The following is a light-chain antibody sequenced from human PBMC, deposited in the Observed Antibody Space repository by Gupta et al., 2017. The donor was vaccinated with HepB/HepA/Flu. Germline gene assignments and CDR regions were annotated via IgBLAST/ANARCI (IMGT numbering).Light chain of an antibody. V-gene: IGKV1-9*01. CDR3: QQRNSSPFT. Sequence: DIQLTQSPSFLSASVGDRITITCRASQDISSYLAWFQQKSGKAPKLLIYGASTVQSGVPSRFSGSGSGTEFTLTISSRQPEDFANYYCQQRNSSPFTFGHGTKVDIK. CDR2: GAS. CDR1: QDISSY. J-gene: IGKJ3*01.